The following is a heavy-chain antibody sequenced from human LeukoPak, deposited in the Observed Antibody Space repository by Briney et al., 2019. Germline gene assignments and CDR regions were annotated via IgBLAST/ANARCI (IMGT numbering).Heavy chain of an antibody. D-gene: IGHD3-10*01. CDR3: ARDRVTMVRGVSYYFVY. J-gene: IGHJ4*02. V-gene: IGHV3-7*05. Sequence: GRSLRLSCAPSGFTFSNYWMSWVRQAPGKGLEWVANIKQDGSEKYYVDSVKGRFTISRDNAKNSLYLQMNSLRAEDTAVYYCARDRVTMVRGVSYYFVYWGQGTLVTVSS. CDR2: IKQDGSEK. CDR1: GFTFSNYW.